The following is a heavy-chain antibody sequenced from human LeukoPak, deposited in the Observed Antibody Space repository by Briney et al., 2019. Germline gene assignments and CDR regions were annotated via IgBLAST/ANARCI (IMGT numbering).Heavy chain of an antibody. D-gene: IGHD4-11*01. Sequence: SETLSLTCAVYGGSFSGYYWSWIRQPPGQGLEWIGEINHSGSTNYNPSLKSRVTISVDTSKNQFSLKLRSVTAADTAVYYCARGALLTVTTLPDPFDIWGQGTMVTVSS. V-gene: IGHV4-34*01. CDR3: ARGALLTVTTLPDPFDI. J-gene: IGHJ3*02. CDR1: GGSFSGYY. CDR2: INHSGST.